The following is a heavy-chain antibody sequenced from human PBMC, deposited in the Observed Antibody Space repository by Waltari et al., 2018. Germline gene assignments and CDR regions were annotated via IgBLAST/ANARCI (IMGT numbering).Heavy chain of an antibody. CDR1: GGSISSGGFY. CDR3: VRHWKKSGYRFDP. CDR2: IYYKGIT. V-gene: IGHV4-39*01. D-gene: IGHD5-12*01. Sequence: QLQLQESGPGLVKPSETLSLTCTVSGGSISSGGFYWGWIRQSPGTGLEWIGSIYYKGITDYNPVLKSRVTISGDTSKNQFSLRLSSVTAADTAVYYCVRHWKKSGYRFDPWGQGILVTVSS. J-gene: IGHJ5*02.